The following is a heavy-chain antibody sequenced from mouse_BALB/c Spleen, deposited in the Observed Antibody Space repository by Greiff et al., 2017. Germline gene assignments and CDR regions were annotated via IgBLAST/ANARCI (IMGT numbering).Heavy chain of an antibody. Sequence: VQLKQSGAELVKPGASVKLSCTASGFNIKDTYMHWVKQRPEQGLEWIGRIDPANGNTKYDPKFQGKATITADTSSNTAYLQLSSLTSEDTAVYYCARNGNYYYYAMDYWGQGTSVTVSS. J-gene: IGHJ4*01. V-gene: IGHV14-3*02. CDR2: IDPANGNT. CDR3: ARNGNYYYYAMDY. D-gene: IGHD2-1*01. CDR1: GFNIKDTY.